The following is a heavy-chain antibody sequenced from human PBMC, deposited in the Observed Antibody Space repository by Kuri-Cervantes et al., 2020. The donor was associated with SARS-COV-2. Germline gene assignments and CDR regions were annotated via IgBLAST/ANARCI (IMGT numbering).Heavy chain of an antibody. Sequence: SETLSLTCAMYGESASGYFWSWFRQPLGKGLEWIGYIYYSGSTYYNPSLKSRVTISVDTSKNQFSLKLSSVTAADTAVYYCARAPGYYDSSGYYNNYFDYWGQGTLVTVSS. CDR3: ARAPGYYDSSGYYNNYFDY. D-gene: IGHD3-22*01. CDR1: GESASGYF. CDR2: IYYSGST. J-gene: IGHJ4*02. V-gene: IGHV4-30-4*08.